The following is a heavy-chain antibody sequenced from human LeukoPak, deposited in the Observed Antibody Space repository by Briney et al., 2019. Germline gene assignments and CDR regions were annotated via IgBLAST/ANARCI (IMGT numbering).Heavy chain of an antibody. CDR3: ARPVVGATKNEVDY. D-gene: IGHD1-26*01. CDR2: IYYSGST. Sequence: SETLSLTCTVSGGSISSSNYYWGWIRQPPGKGLERIGSIYYSGSTYYHPPLKSRVTISVDTSKSQFSLKLSSVTAADTAVYYCARPVVGATKNEVDYWGQGTLVTVSS. CDR1: GGSISSSNYY. J-gene: IGHJ4*02. V-gene: IGHV4-39*01.